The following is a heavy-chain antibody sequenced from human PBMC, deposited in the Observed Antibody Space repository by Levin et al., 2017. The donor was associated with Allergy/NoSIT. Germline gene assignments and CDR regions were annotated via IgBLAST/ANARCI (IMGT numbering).Heavy chain of an antibody. CDR2: TYYRSRWYS. CDR3: ARELGSCSGGSCYRGAFDI. CDR1: GDSVSSNSAS. Sequence: SQTLSLTCDISGDSVSSNSASWNWIRQSPSRGLEWLGRTYYRSRWYSDFAVSVKSRITINPDTSKNQVSLQLHSVTPEDTAVYYCARELGSCSGGSCYRGAFDIWGQGTMVTVSS. D-gene: IGHD2-15*01. J-gene: IGHJ3*02. V-gene: IGHV6-1*01.